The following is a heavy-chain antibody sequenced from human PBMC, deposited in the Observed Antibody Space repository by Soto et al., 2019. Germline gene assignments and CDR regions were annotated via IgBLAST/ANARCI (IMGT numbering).Heavy chain of an antibody. CDR2: IYYSGST. D-gene: IGHD4-17*01. CDR1: GGSISSSSYY. CDR3: ARKEYGDPDY. V-gene: IGHV4-39*01. J-gene: IGHJ4*02. Sequence: SETLSLTCTVSGGSISSSSYYWGWIRQPPGKVLEWIGSIYYSGSTYYNPSLKSRVAISVDTSKNQFSLKLSSVTAADTAVYYCARKEYGDPDYWGQGTLVTVSS.